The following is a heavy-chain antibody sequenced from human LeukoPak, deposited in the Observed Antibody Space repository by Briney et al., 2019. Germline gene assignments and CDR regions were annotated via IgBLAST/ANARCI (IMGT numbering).Heavy chain of an antibody. V-gene: IGHV3-23*01. D-gene: IGHD2/OR15-2a*01. CDR1: GFVFSSYA. CDR2: LRGDGET. CDR3: AKASWLSDADAVW. J-gene: IGHJ4*02. Sequence: GGSLRLSCAASGFVFSSYAMSWVRQTPARGLEWVSSLRGDGETFYADSVKGRFTLSRDDSRNTVYLQLNNLRVEDTAIYYCAKASWLSDADAVWWGQGTLVTVSS.